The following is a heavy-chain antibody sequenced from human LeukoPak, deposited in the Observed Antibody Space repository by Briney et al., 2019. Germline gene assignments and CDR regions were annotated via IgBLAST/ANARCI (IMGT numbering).Heavy chain of an antibody. CDR3: ARESGSSSLEYYFDY. Sequence: SVKVSCKASGGTFSSYAISWVRQAPGQGLEWMGRIIPILGIANYAQKFQGRVTITADKSTSTAYMELSSLRSEDTAVYYCARESGSSSLEYYFDYWGQGTLVTVSS. V-gene: IGHV1-69*04. J-gene: IGHJ4*02. CDR2: IIPILGIA. D-gene: IGHD6-6*01. CDR1: GGTFSSYA.